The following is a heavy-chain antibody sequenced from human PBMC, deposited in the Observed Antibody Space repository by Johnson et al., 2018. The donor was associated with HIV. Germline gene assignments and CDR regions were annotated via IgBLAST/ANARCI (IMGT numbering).Heavy chain of an antibody. CDR1: GFTVSSNY. D-gene: IGHD4-23*01. CDR3: ARLGANSLGGAFDI. CDR2: IYSGGIT. J-gene: IGHJ3*02. Sequence: VQLVESGGGVVQPGRSLRLSCAASGFTVSSNYMSWVRQAPGKGLEWVSLIYSGGITYYADSVKGRFTISRDNSKNTLYLQMNSLRVEDTAVYYCARLGANSLGGAFDIWGQGTMVTVSS. V-gene: IGHV3-66*04.